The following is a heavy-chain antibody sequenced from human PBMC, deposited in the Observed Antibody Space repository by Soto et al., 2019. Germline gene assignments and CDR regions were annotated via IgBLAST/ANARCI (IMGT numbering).Heavy chain of an antibody. CDR2: ISDDGSST. D-gene: IGHD3-3*01. J-gene: IGHJ4*02. CDR1: GFSFSTYS. CDR3: ARDVFVDAWSSFCTHPYYFDY. V-gene: IGHV3-30-3*01. Sequence: QVQLVESGGGVVQPGRSLRLSCAASGFSFSTYSMHWVRQAPGKGLEWVAVISDDGSSTNYADSVKGRFTISRDNPKNSMYLQMKSLRAENTAVYFCARDVFVDAWSSFCTHPYYFDYWGQGTLVTVSS.